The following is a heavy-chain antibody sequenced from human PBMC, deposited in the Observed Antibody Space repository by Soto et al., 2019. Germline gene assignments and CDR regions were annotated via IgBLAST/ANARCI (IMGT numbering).Heavy chain of an antibody. D-gene: IGHD6-13*01. CDR2: IIPILGIA. J-gene: IGHJ4*02. Sequence: SVNVSCKASGGTFSIYTISLVRQAPGQGLEWMGRIIPILGIANYAQKFQGRVTITADKSTSTAYMELSSLRSEDTATYYCVHRRIGPAAPQIDYWGQGTLLTVSS. V-gene: IGHV1-69*02. CDR1: GGTFSIYT. CDR3: VHRRIGPAAPQIDY.